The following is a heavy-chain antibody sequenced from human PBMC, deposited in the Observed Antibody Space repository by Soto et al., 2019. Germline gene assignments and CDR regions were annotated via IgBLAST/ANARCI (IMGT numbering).Heavy chain of an antibody. D-gene: IGHD5-18*01. V-gene: IGHV4-39*01. Sequence: SETLSLTCSVSGGPISSSSDYWGWIRQAPGKGLEWLATIYYTGYTYHNPSLKSHVTISVDTSKDQFSLELTSVTAADTALYYCARSAXXXXWFFDLWGRGTLVTVSS. CDR3: ARSAXXXXWFFDL. J-gene: IGHJ2*01. CDR2: IYYTGYT. CDR1: GGPISSSSDY.